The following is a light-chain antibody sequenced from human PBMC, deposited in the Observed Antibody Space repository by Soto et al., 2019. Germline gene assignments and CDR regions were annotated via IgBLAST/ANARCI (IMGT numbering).Light chain of an antibody. V-gene: IGLV2-14*03. CDR1: SSDIGGYNF. Sequence: QSVLTQPASMPGSPGQSITISCTGTSSDIGGYNFVSWYQRHPGKGPKLLIFDVNFRPSGVSNRFSGSKSENTASLTISGLQPEDEADYYCSSYTTADTVIFGGGTKVTVL. CDR2: DVN. CDR3: SSYTTADTVI. J-gene: IGLJ2*01.